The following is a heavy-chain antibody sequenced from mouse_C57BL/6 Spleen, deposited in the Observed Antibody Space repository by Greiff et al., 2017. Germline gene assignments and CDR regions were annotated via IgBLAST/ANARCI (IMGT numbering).Heavy chain of an antibody. CDR1: GYTFTSYW. V-gene: IGHV1-69*01. CDR2: IDPSDSYT. J-gene: IGHJ2*01. CDR3: ARSGIPDY. Sequence: QVQLQQPGAELVMPGASVKLSCKASGYTFTSYWMHWVKQRPGQGLEWIGEIDPSDSYTNYNQKFKGKSTLTVDKSSSTAYMQRSSLTSEDSAVYYCARSGIPDYWGQGTTLTVSS. D-gene: IGHD3-1*01.